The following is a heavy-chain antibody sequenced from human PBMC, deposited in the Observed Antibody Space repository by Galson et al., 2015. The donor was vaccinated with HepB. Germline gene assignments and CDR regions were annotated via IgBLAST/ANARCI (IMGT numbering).Heavy chain of an antibody. CDR2: IIPILGIA. V-gene: IGHV1-69*10. Sequence: SVKVSCKASGGTFSSYAISWVRQAPGQGLEWMGGIIPILGIANYAQKFQGRVTITADKSTSTAYMELSSLRSEDTAVYYCASNLKIPYYYYYMDVWGKGTTVTVSS. J-gene: IGHJ6*03. CDR3: ASNLKIPYYYYYMDV. CDR1: GGTFSSYA. D-gene: IGHD2-21*01.